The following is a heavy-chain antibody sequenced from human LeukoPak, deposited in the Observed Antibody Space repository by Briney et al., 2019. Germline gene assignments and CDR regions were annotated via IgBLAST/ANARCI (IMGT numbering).Heavy chain of an antibody. CDR1: GGSFSGYY. CDR2: INHSGST. CDR3: ATLYSSSWLGDY. V-gene: IGHV4-34*01. Sequence: PSETLSLTCAVYGGSFSGYYWSWIRQPPGKGLEWIGEINHSGSTNYNPSLKSRVTISVDTSKNQFSLKLSSVTAADTAVYYCATLYSSSWLGDYWGQGTLVTVSS. D-gene: IGHD6-13*01. J-gene: IGHJ4*02.